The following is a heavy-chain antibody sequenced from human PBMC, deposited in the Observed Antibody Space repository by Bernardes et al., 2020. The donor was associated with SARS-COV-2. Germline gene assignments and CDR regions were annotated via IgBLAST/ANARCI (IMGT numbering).Heavy chain of an antibody. Sequence: VAAKVSCKASGYTFTGYFIHWVRQAPGQRLEWMGWINPNTGGTNYVQKFQGRVTMTRDTSITTAYMELSRLGSDDTAIYYCARTRTTISTTGIPVDYWGQGTLVTVSS. CDR2: INPNTGGT. CDR1: GYTFTGYF. J-gene: IGHJ4*02. V-gene: IGHV1-2*02. D-gene: IGHD2-21*02. CDR3: ARTRTTISTTGIPVDY.